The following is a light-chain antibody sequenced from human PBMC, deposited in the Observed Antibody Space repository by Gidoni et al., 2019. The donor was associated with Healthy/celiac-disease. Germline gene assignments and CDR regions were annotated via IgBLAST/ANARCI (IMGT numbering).Light chain of an antibody. V-gene: IGLV4-69*01. CDR2: LNSDGSH. CDR1: SGHSSYD. J-gene: IGLJ3*02. CDR3: PTWGTGSLV. Sequence: QLVLTQSPSASASLGASVKLTCTLSSGHSSYDLAWHQQQPEKGPRYLMKLNSDGSHSTGDGIPDRFSGSSSGAARYLTISSLQSEDEADYYCPTWGTGSLVFGGGTKLTVL.